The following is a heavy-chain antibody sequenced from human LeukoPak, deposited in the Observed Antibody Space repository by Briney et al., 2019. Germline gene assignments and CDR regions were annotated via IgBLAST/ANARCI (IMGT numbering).Heavy chain of an antibody. V-gene: IGHV3-48*04. CDR2: IGSISSAV. D-gene: IGHD6-19*01. CDR3: ARHAPTSSAFDY. J-gene: IGHJ4*02. CDR1: GFTFSSYS. Sequence: GGSLRLSCAASGFTFSSYSMNWVRQAPGRGLEWVSYIGSISSAVYYADSVKGRFTISRDNAKNSLYLQMNSLRAEDTAVYYCARHAPTSSAFDYWGQGTLVTVSS.